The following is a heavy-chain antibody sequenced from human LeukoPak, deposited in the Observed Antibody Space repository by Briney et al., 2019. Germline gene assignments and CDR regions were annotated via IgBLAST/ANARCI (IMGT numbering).Heavy chain of an antibody. CDR2: ISYDGSNK. CDR3: AKKGIGYSYGYLPLDY. D-gene: IGHD5-18*01. V-gene: IGHV3-30-3*02. J-gene: IGHJ4*02. Sequence: GGSLRLSCAASGFTFSNYAMNRVRQAPGKGLEWVAVISYDGSNKYYADSVKGRFTISRDNSKNTLYLQMNSLRAEDTAVYYCAKKGIGYSYGYLPLDYWGQGTLVTVSS. CDR1: GFTFSNYA.